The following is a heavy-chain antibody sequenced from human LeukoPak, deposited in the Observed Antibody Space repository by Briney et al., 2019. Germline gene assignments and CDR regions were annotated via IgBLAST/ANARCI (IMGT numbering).Heavy chain of an antibody. Sequence: SETLSLTCAVYGGSFSGYYWSWIRQPPGKGLEWIGEINHSGSTNYNPSLKSRVTISVDTSKNQFSLKLSSVTAADTAVYYCARGDYFDFWGQGTLVTVSS. CDR3: ARGDYFDF. J-gene: IGHJ4*02. CDR1: GGSFSGYY. CDR2: INHSGST. V-gene: IGHV4-34*01.